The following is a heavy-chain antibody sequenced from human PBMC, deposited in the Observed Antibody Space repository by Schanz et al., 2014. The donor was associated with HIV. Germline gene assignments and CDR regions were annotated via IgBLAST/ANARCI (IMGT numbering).Heavy chain of an antibody. J-gene: IGHJ4*02. V-gene: IGHV4-31*03. D-gene: IGHD1-1*01. Sequence: QVQLQESGPGLVKPSQTLSLTCTVSGDSISSGGYYWSWIRQHPGKGLEWIGYIYHSGSTYYNPSLKSRVSISVDTSKNRFALKLSSVTAADTAFYYCARDGGRRGGQRQLFDYWGQGTLVTVSS. CDR1: GDSISSGGYY. CDR3: ARDGGRRGGQRQLFDY. CDR2: IYHSGST.